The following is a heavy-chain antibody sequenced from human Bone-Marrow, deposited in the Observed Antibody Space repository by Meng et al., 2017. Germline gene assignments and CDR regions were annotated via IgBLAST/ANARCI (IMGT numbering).Heavy chain of an antibody. J-gene: IGHJ6*02. V-gene: IGHV3-38-3*01. D-gene: IGHD3-3*01. Sequence: GGPLRLSCAASGFTVSSNEMSWVRQAPGKGLEWVSSISGGSTYYADSRKGRFTISRDNSKNTLHLQMNSLRAEDTAVYYCARVEKNYDFWSGYSDYYYGMDVWGQGTTVTVSS. CDR2: ISGGST. CDR3: ARVEKNYDFWSGYSDYYYGMDV. CDR1: GFTVSSNE.